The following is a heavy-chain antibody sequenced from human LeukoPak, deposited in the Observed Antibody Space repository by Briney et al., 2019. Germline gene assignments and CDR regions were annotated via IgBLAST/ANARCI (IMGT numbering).Heavy chain of an antibody. CDR2: INPNSGGT. V-gene: IGHV1-2*02. J-gene: IGHJ6*03. CDR1: GYIFTGYY. Sequence: ASVKVTCKASGYIFTGYYMHWVRQAPGQGLEWMGWINPNSGGTNYAQKFQGRVTMTRDTSISTAYMELSRLRSDDTAVYYCARDRQGQLGYYYMDVWGKGTTVTISS. CDR3: ARDRQGQLGYYYMDV. D-gene: IGHD5-18*01.